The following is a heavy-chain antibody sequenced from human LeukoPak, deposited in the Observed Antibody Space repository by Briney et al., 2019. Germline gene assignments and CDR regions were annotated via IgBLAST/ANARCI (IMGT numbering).Heavy chain of an antibody. CDR2: ISNNGGAT. J-gene: IGHJ4*02. CDR3: ARSSRAYIVGATCDY. D-gene: IGHD1-26*01. Sequence: GGSLRLSCAASGFTFSSYAMHWVRQAPGKGLEYVSAISNNGGATDYANSVKGRFTISRDNSKNTLYLQMGSLRAEDMAVYYCARSSRAYIVGATCDYWGQGTLVTVSS. CDR1: GFTFSSYA. V-gene: IGHV3-64*01.